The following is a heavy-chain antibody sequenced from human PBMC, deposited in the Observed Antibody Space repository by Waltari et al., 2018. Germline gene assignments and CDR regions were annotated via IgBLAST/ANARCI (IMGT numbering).Heavy chain of an antibody. D-gene: IGHD1-7*01. CDR2: IYHSGST. CDR1: GYSISSGYY. Sequence: QVQLQESGPGLVKPSETLSLTCAVSGYSISSGYYWGWIRQPPGKGLEWIGSIYHSGSTYHSPSLKSRVTISVDTSKNQFSLKLSSVTAADTAVYYCARDLRHNWNYAGPTSGDYWGQGTLVTVSS. CDR3: ARDLRHNWNYAGPTSGDY. V-gene: IGHV4-38-2*02. J-gene: IGHJ4*02.